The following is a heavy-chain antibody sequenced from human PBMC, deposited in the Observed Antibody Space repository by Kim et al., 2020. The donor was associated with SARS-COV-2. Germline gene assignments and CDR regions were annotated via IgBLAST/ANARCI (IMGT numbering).Heavy chain of an antibody. V-gene: IGHV3-9*01. D-gene: IGHD1-1*01. CDR1: GFNVGDYA. CDR2: LSWSNYYF. J-gene: IGHJ3*01. CDR3: VRGTDNSPFVSVR. Sequence: GGSLRLSCLASGFNVGDYAMHWVRQRPGKGLEWVSGLSWSNYYFWYLDSVKGRFTISRDNAKNSLFLQMESLRPDDSAIYYCVRGTDNSPFVSVRWGQGT.